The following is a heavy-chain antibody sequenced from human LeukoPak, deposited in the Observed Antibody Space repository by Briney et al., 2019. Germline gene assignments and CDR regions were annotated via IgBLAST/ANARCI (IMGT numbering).Heavy chain of an antibody. Sequence: SETLSLTCTVSGGSISSSSYYWGWIRQPPGKGLEWIGSIYYSGSTYYNPSLKSRVTISVDTSKNQFSLKLSSVTAADTAVYYYALDLFGELSYWGQGTLVTVSS. J-gene: IGHJ4*02. D-gene: IGHD3-10*02. CDR3: ALDLFGELSY. CDR1: GGSISSSSYY. V-gene: IGHV4-39*01. CDR2: IYYSGST.